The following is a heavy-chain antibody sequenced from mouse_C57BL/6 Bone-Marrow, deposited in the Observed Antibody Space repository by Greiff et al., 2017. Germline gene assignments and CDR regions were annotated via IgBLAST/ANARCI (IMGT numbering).Heavy chain of an antibody. Sequence: QVQLQQSGAELAKPGASVKLSCKASGYTFTSYWMHWVKQRPGQGLEWIGYINPSSGYTKYNQKFKDKATLTAYKSSSTAYMQLSSLTYEDSAVYDCAYYCGSSSHWYFDVWGTGTTVTVSS. J-gene: IGHJ1*03. CDR3: AYYCGSSSHWYFDV. V-gene: IGHV1-7*01. CDR1: GYTFTSYW. D-gene: IGHD1-1*01. CDR2: INPSSGYT.